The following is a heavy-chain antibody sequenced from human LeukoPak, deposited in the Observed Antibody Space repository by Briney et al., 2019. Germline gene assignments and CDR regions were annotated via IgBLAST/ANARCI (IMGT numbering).Heavy chain of an antibody. D-gene: IGHD5-24*01. Sequence: SETLSLTCAVYGGSFSGYYWSWIRQPPGKGLEWIGEINHSGSTNYNPSLKSRVTISVDTSKNQFYLKLSSVTAADTAVYYCARRPLIAMMAIDYWGQGTLVTVSS. CDR2: INHSGST. V-gene: IGHV4-34*01. CDR3: ARRPLIAMMAIDY. J-gene: IGHJ4*02. CDR1: GGSFSGYY.